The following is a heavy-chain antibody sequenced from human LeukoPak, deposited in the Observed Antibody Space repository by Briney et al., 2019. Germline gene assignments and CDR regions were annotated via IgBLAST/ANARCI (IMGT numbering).Heavy chain of an antibody. CDR3: ARDLYDILTGYKLTDY. J-gene: IGHJ4*02. Sequence: GGSLRLSCAASGFTVSSNYMCWVRQAPGKGLEWVSVIYSGGSTYYADSVKGRFTISRDNSKNTLYLQMNSLRAEDTAVYYCARDLYDILTGYKLTDYWGQGTLVTVSS. D-gene: IGHD3-9*01. CDR2: IYSGGST. CDR1: GFTVSSNY. V-gene: IGHV3-66*01.